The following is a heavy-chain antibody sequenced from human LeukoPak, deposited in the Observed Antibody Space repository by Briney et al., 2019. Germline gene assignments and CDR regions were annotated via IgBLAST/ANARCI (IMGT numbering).Heavy chain of an antibody. V-gene: IGHV4-59*01. CDR3: ARERDEVVPAAIYYYYYMDG. D-gene: IGHD2-2*02. Sequence: PSETLSLTCTVSGGSISSYYWSWIRQPPGKGLEWIGYIYYSGSTNYNPSLKSRVTISVDTSKNQFSLKLSSVTAADTAVYYCARERDEVVPAAIYYYYYMDGWGKRTTVTVSS. CDR2: IYYSGST. CDR1: GGSISSYY. J-gene: IGHJ6*03.